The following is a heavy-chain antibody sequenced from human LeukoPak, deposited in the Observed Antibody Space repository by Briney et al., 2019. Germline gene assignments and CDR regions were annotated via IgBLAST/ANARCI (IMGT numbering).Heavy chain of an antibody. D-gene: IGHD3-22*01. J-gene: IGHJ3*01. CDR3: AKEGNYLFSNDAIDV. Sequence: GASVKVSCKASGFTFTGYYMHWVRQAPGQGLEWMGWINPNSGGTNYAQKFQGRVTMTRDTSITTAYMELTSLRSDDTAVYYCAKEGNYLFSNDAIDVWGQGTMVTVSS. V-gene: IGHV1-2*02. CDR1: GFTFTGYY. CDR2: INPNSGGT.